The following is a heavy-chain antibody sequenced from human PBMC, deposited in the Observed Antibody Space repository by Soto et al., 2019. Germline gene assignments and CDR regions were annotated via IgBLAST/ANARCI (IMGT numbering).Heavy chain of an antibody. V-gene: IGHV4-59*01. J-gene: IGHJ6*03. Sequence: PSETLSLTCTVSGGSISSYYWTWIRQPPGKGLEWIGNIYYSGSTNYNPSLESRVTISIGTSKSQFSLKLSSVAAADTAMYYCARGPPATTSHYFYYYMDVWGKGTKV. CDR1: GGSISSYY. D-gene: IGHD4-17*01. CDR3: ARGPPATTSHYFYYYMDV. CDR2: IYYSGST.